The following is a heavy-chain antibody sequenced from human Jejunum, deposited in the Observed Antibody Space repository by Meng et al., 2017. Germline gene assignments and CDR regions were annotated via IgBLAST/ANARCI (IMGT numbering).Heavy chain of an antibody. J-gene: IGHJ5*02. D-gene: IGHD2-15*01. CDR2: IHRSGTT. CDR3: VRRRSGASSLFDL. CDR1: GGSLSGYY. V-gene: IGHV4-34*01. Sequence: QVQLQQWGAGLLKPSETLSLTCAVYGGSLSGYYWSWIRQAPEKGLEYIGDIHRSGTTTYMPSLRSRLTISLDTSKNQFSLNLNSVTAADTAIYYCVRRRSGASSLFDLWGPGTLVTVSS.